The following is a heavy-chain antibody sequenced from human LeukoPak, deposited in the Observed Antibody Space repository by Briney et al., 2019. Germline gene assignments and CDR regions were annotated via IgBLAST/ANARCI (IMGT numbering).Heavy chain of an antibody. CDR3: ARDVAGNTFDY. CDR1: GGSFSGYY. CDR2: INHGGST. Sequence: SETLSLTCAVYGGSFSGYYWSWIRQPPGKGLEWIGEINHGGSTNYNPPLKSRVTISVDTAKSQFSLRLTSMTAADTAVYYCARDVAGNTFDYWGQGTLVTVSS. V-gene: IGHV4-34*01. D-gene: IGHD5-12*01. J-gene: IGHJ4*02.